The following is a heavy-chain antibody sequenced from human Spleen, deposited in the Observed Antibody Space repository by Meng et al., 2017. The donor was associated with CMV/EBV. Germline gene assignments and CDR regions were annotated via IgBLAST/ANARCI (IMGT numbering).Heavy chain of an antibody. D-gene: IGHD3-10*01. J-gene: IGHJ5*02. V-gene: IGHV2-5*02. Sequence: SLSTNGVGVGWIRQPPGTALEWLALIYWDDDKRYSPSLKSRLTITKDTSKNQVVLTMTNMDPVDTATYYCAHRVRYYGSGSYDWFDPWGQGTLVTVSS. CDR3: AHRVRYYGSGSYDWFDP. CDR2: IYWDDDK. CDR1: SLSTNGVG.